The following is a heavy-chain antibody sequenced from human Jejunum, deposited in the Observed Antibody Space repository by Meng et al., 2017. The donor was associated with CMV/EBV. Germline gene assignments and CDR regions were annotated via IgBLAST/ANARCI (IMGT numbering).Heavy chain of an antibody. CDR1: GDRFPRYG. D-gene: IGHD3-16*01. J-gene: IGHJ6*02. V-gene: IGHV1-18*01. CDR3: ARGQYYQYYYGLDV. Sequence: GDRFPRYGVGWVRQAPGQALEWVGWISAYNGNTNYAQKFQGRVTMTTATSTGTAYMELRSLKVDDTAVYYCARGQYYQYYYGLDVWGLGTTVTVSS. CDR2: ISAYNGNT.